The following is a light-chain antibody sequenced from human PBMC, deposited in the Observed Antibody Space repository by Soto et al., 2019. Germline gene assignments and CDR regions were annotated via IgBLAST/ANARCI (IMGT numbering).Light chain of an antibody. J-gene: IGKJ4*01. V-gene: IGKV1-12*01. CDR3: QQANSFPLT. Sequence: DIQMTQSPSSVSASVGDRVTITCRASQGISNWLAWYQQKSGKAPKLLMYAASTLQSGVPSRFSGSGSGSDFTFTISGPQPEDLANYYCQQANSFPLTFGGGTKVEIK. CDR1: QGISNW. CDR2: AAS.